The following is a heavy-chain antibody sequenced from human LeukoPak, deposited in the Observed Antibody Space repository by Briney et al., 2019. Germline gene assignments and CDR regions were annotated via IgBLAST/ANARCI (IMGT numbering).Heavy chain of an antibody. Sequence: PGGSLRLSCAASGFTFSSYSMNWVRQAPGKGLEWVSSISSSSSYIYYADSVKGRFTISGDNAKNSLYLQMNSLRAEDTAVYYCARVPGYSSSWYISYYYYYYYTDVWGKGTTVTVSS. J-gene: IGHJ6*03. CDR3: ARVPGYSSSWYISYYYYYYYTDV. CDR2: ISSSSSYI. CDR1: GFTFSSYS. D-gene: IGHD6-13*01. V-gene: IGHV3-21*01.